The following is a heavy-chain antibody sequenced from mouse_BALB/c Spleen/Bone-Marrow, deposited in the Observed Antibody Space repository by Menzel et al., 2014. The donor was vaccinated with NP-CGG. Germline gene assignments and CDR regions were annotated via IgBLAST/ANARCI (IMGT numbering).Heavy chain of an antibody. CDR2: ISSGSRTI. CDR1: GFTFSSFG. V-gene: IGHV5-17*02. CDR3: TRGGNWEDFDY. Sequence: EVKVEESGGGLVQPGGSRKLSCAASGFTFSSFGMHWVRQAPGKGLEWVAYISSGSRTIYYADTVKGRFTISRDNPKNTLFLQMTGLRSEDTAMYYCTRGGNWEDFDYWGQGTTLTVSS. J-gene: IGHJ2*01. D-gene: IGHD4-1*01.